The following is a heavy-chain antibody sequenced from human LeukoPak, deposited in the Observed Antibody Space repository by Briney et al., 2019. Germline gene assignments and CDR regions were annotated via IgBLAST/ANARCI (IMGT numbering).Heavy chain of an antibody. D-gene: IGHD3-10*01. CDR3: ARVPSSAHQLFSSDY. J-gene: IGHJ4*02. CDR1: GYSFNNYG. CDR2: ISAYDGET. V-gene: IGHV1-18*01. Sequence: ASVKVSFKCSGYSFNNYGISWVRQAPGQGLEWMGWISAYDGETRCKQNLQGRVNITTHPYTRTAYMELTSLTTDDTAVYYCARVPSSAHQLFSSDYWGQGTLVTVSS.